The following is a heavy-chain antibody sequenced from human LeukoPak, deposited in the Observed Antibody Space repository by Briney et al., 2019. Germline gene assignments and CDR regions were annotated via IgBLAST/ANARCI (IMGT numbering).Heavy chain of an antibody. CDR2: IRSKAYGGTT. D-gene: IGHD3-22*01. CDR1: GFTFGDYA. J-gene: IGHJ1*01. V-gene: IGHV3-49*03. Sequence: GGSLRLSCTASGFTFGDYAMSWFRQAPGKGLEWVGFIRSKAYGGTTEYAASVKGRFTISRDDSKSIAYLQMNSLKTEDTAVYYCTTDYDSSGLQNEYFQHWGQGTLVTVSS. CDR3: TTDYDSSGLQNEYFQH.